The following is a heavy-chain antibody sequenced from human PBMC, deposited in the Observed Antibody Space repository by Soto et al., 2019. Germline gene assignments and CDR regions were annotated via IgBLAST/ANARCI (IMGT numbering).Heavy chain of an antibody. CDR3: AKEGRFLEWLLYQTDAFDI. J-gene: IGHJ3*02. D-gene: IGHD3-3*01. V-gene: IGHV3-23*01. CDR1: GFTFSSYA. CDR2: ISGSGGST. Sequence: PGGSLRLSCAASGFTFSSYAMSWVRQAPGKGLEWASAISGSGGSTYYADSVKGRFTISRDNSKNTLYLQMNSLRAEDTAVYYCAKEGRFLEWLLYQTDAFDIWGQGTTVTVSS.